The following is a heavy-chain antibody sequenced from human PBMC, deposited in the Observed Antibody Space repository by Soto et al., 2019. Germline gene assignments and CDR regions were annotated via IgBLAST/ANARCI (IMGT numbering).Heavy chain of an antibody. CDR3: AREGYCSSGSCALYSHDFFGMDV. CDR2: ISAYNGNT. Sequence: PSVKVSCKTSDYSFTRYGISWVRQAPGQGLQWMGWISAYNGNTKYAQMLQGRVTMTTDTYTTTAYMELRSLTSDDTAVYYCAREGYCSSGSCALYSHDFFGMDVWGQGTTVTVSS. CDR1: DYSFTRYG. J-gene: IGHJ6*02. D-gene: IGHD2-15*01. V-gene: IGHV1-18*01.